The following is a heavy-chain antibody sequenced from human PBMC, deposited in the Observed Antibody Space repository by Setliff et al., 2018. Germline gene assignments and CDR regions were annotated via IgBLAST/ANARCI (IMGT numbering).Heavy chain of an antibody. CDR2: VHSSVGT. J-gene: IGHJ1*01. CDR3: ASRNSDGGPEYFQH. V-gene: IGHV4-4*07. D-gene: IGHD1-26*01. CDR1: GGSINNYY. Sequence: PSETLSLTCTVSGGSINNYYWSWIRQPAGKGLEWIGRVHSSVGTNFNPSLKSRVTMSVDASKDQISLKLMSVTAADTAVYYCASRNSDGGPEYFQHWGQGALVTVSS.